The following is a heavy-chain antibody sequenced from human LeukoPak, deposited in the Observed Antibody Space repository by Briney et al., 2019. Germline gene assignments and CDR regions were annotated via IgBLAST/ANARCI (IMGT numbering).Heavy chain of an antibody. V-gene: IGHV1-46*01. CDR1: GHTFTDYY. D-gene: IGHD6-19*01. Sequence: ASVKVSCKASGHTFTDYYIHWVRQAPGQGLEWMGIINPSTGSRTNAQKFQGRVTVTNDTSTSTIYMELSRLRSEDTAVYYCASHLRAAVAGTFDFWGQGTLVTVSS. CDR3: ASHLRAAVAGTFDF. J-gene: IGHJ5*01. CDR2: INPSTGSR.